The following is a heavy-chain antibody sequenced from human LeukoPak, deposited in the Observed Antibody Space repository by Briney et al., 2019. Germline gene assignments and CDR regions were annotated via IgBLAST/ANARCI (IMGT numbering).Heavy chain of an antibody. CDR2: INTDGTVT. CDR3: AMNQWLARPPDS. Sequence: PGGSLRLSCAASGFTLSKYWMLWVRQAPGKELESVSRINTDGTVTTYADSVKGRFTVSRDNADNTMFLQMNSVRDEDTAVYYCAMNQWLARPPDSWGQGIPVTVSS. D-gene: IGHD6-19*01. V-gene: IGHV3-74*01. CDR1: GFTLSKYW. J-gene: IGHJ4*02.